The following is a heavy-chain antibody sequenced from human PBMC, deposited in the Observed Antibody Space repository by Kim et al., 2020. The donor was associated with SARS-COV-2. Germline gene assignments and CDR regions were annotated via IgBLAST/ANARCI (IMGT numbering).Heavy chain of an antibody. CDR1: GFTFGNYA. V-gene: IGHV3-23*01. Sequence: GGSLRLSCVASGFTFGNYAMSWVRQAPGKGLEWVSVIINSGGDTYYADSVKGRFTNSRDNSKNTLYLQMSSLRADDTAVYYCAKEAFGSGSFIHYWGQGTLVTVSS. CDR3: AKEAFGSGSFIHY. J-gene: IGHJ4*02. CDR2: IINSGGDT. D-gene: IGHD3-10*01.